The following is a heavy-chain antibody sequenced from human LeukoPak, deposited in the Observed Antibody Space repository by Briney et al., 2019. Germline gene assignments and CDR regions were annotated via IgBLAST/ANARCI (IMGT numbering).Heavy chain of an antibody. D-gene: IGHD5-12*01. V-gene: IGHV4-39*07. CDR3: ASTDHGGGYDQGPGTLDY. Sequence: SETLSLTCTVSGGSISSSSYYWGWIRQPPGKGLEWIGEINHSGSTNYNPSLKSRVTISVDTSKNQFSLKLSSVTAADTAVYYCASTDHGGGYDQGPGTLDYWGQGTLVTVSS. J-gene: IGHJ4*02. CDR2: INHSGST. CDR1: GGSISSSSYY.